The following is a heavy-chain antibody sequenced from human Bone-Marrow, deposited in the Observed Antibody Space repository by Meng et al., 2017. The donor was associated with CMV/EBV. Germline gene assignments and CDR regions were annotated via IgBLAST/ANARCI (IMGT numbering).Heavy chain of an antibody. D-gene: IGHD3-22*01. Sequence: SGPTLVKPTQTLTLTCTFSGFSLSTSGVGVGWIRQPPGKALEWLALIYWNDDKRYSPSLKSRLTITKDTSKNRVVLTMTNMDPVDTATYYCAHWTYYYDSSGYYYWGQGTLVTVSS. V-gene: IGHV2-5*01. CDR3: AHWTYYYDSSGYYY. CDR2: IYWNDDK. J-gene: IGHJ4*02. CDR1: GFSLSTSGVG.